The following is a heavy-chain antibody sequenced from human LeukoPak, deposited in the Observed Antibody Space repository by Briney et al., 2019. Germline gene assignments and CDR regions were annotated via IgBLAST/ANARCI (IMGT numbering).Heavy chain of an antibody. J-gene: IGHJ3*02. CDR3: ARVNTYNAFDI. Sequence: SETLSLTCTVSGGSISSSSYYWGWIRQPPGKGLEWIGSIYYSGSTYYNPSLKSRVTISVDTSKNQFSLKLSSVTAADTAVYYCARVNTYNAFDIWGQGTMVTVSS. V-gene: IGHV4-39*07. D-gene: IGHD2-2*02. CDR2: IYYSGST. CDR1: GGSISSSSYY.